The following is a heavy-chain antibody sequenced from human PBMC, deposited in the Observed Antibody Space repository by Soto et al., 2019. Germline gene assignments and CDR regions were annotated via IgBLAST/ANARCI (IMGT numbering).Heavy chain of an antibody. CDR2: IWYDGSNK. V-gene: IGHV3-33*01. CDR3: ARPPGHQDPKHYYYAMEV. CDR1: GFTFSSYG. Sequence: PGGSLRLSCAASGFTFSSYGMHWVRQAPGKGLEWVAVIWYDGSNKYYADSVKGRFTISRDNSKNTLYLQMNSLRAEDTAVYYRARPPGHQDPKHYYYAMEVWGHGTTLTVSS. J-gene: IGHJ6*02.